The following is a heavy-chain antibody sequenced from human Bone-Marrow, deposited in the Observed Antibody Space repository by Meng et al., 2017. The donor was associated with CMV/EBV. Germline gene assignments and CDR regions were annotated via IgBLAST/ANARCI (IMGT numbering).Heavy chain of an antibody. CDR2: ISSSSSYI. D-gene: IGHD3-22*01. Sequence: LSSYSMNWVRQAPGKGLEWVSSISSSSSYIYYADSVKGRFTISRDNAKNSLYLQMNSLRAEDTAVYYCARDETYYYDSSGYYYGVFGYWGQGTLVTVSS. CDR1: LSSYS. V-gene: IGHV3-21*01. J-gene: IGHJ4*02. CDR3: ARDETYYYDSSGYYYGVFGY.